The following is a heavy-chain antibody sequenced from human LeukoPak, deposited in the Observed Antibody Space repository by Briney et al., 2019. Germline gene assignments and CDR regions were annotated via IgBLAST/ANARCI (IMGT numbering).Heavy chain of an antibody. CDR3: ARATYYYDSSGYRAIYYFDY. Sequence: PGGSLRLSCAASGLTLSSYWMHWVRHAPGKGLVWVSRINSDGRTTTYADSVKGRFTIGRDNAKDTLYLQMTSLRAEGTAVYYCARATYYYDSSGYRAIYYFDYWGQGTLVTGSS. J-gene: IGHJ4*02. V-gene: IGHV3-74*01. D-gene: IGHD3-22*01. CDR2: INSDGRTT. CDR1: GLTLSSYW.